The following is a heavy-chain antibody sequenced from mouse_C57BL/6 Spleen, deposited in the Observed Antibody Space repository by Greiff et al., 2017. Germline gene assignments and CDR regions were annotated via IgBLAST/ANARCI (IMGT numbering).Heavy chain of an antibody. D-gene: IGHD2-5*01. V-gene: IGHV1-82*01. CDR1: GYAFSSSW. J-gene: IGHJ3*01. Sequence: QVQLKESGPELVKPGASVKISCKASGYAFSSSWMNWVKQRPGKGLEWIGRIYPGDGDTNYNGKFKGKATLTADKSSSTAYMQLSSLTSEDSAVYFCALGTLGPTIVTTAFAYWGQGTLGTVSA. CDR3: ALGTLGPTIVTTAFAY. CDR2: IYPGDGDT.